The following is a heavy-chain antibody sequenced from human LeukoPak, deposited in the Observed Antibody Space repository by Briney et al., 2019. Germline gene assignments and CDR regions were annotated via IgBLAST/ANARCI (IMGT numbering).Heavy chain of an antibody. CDR1: GFTFSSYA. CDR3: AKDPVVVAATQYFQH. D-gene: IGHD2-15*01. CDR2: ISGSGGST. Sequence: PGGSLRLSCAASGFTFSSYAMSWVRQAPGKGLEWVSAISGSGGSTYYAASVKGRFTISRDNSKNTLYLQMNSLRAEDTAVYYCAKDPVVVAATQYFQHWGQGTLVTVSS. J-gene: IGHJ1*01. V-gene: IGHV3-23*01.